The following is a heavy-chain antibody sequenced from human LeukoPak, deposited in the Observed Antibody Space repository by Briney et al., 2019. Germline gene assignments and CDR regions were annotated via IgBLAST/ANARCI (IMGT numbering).Heavy chain of an antibody. Sequence: PGGSLRLSCAASGFIFSQYSMNWVRQAPGKGLEWISYISSSGRTTNYADSVKGRFTMSRDNAKNSLYLQMNSLKDGDTAVYYCATSGTYRFDYWGQGTLVTVSS. D-gene: IGHD1-26*01. CDR1: GFIFSQYS. CDR2: ISSSGRTT. J-gene: IGHJ4*02. V-gene: IGHV3-48*02. CDR3: ATSGTYRFDY.